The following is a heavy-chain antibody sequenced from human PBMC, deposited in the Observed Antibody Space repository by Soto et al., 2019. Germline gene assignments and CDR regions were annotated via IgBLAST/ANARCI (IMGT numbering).Heavy chain of an antibody. CDR2: ISWNSGTI. CDR1: GFTFDDYA. D-gene: IGHD6-13*01. CDR3: AKDMRGGSSSSRYYYGLDV. Sequence: EVQLVESGGGLVQPGRSLRLSCAASGFTFDDYAMHWVRQAPGKGLEWVSGISWNSGTIDYADSVKGRFTISRDNAKNSLYLQMNSLRGEDTALYYCAKDMRGGSSSSRYYYGLDVWGQGTTVTVSS. V-gene: IGHV3-9*01. J-gene: IGHJ6*02.